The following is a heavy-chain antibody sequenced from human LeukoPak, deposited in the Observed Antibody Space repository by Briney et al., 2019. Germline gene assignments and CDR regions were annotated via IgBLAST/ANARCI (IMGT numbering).Heavy chain of an antibody. CDR3: VRGGVDY. CDR1: GFTLSYYW. J-gene: IGHJ4*02. Sequence: GGSLRLSCAASGFTLSYYWMNWVRQAPGKGLEWVANIKEDGSDKYYVDSVKGRFTISRENAKTSLYVQMNSLRVEDTAVYYCVRGGVDYWGQGTLVTVSS. V-gene: IGHV3-7*01. D-gene: IGHD3-16*01. CDR2: IKEDGSDK.